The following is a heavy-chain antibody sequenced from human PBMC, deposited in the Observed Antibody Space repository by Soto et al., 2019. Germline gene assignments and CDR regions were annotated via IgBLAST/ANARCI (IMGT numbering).Heavy chain of an antibody. CDR1: GYTFTSYG. J-gene: IGHJ4*02. Sequence: GASVKVSCKASGYTFTSYGISWVRQAPGQGLEWMGWISAYNGNTNYAQKLQGRVTMTTDTSTSTAYMELRSLRSDDTAVYYCARESRYFDWLSPFDYWGQGTLVTVSS. CDR2: ISAYNGNT. D-gene: IGHD3-9*01. V-gene: IGHV1-18*01. CDR3: ARESRYFDWLSPFDY.